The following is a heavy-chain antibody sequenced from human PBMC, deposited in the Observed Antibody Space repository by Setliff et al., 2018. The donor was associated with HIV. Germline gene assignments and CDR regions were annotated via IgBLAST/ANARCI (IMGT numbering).Heavy chain of an antibody. D-gene: IGHD1-20*01. Sequence: SETLSLTCTVSGGSISSHYWSWIRQPPGKGLEWIGHIYTSGSTNYNPSLKSRVTMSVGTSKNQFSLKLSSVTAADTAVYYCAREARYQDRYYYYMDVWGKGTTVTVSS. CDR1: GGSISSHY. CDR3: AREARYQDRYYYYMDV. CDR2: IYTSGST. J-gene: IGHJ6*03. V-gene: IGHV4-4*08.